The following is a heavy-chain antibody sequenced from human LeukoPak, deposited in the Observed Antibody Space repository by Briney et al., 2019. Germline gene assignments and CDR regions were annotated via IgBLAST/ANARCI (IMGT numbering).Heavy chain of an antibody. CDR3: VKDGHYCTATTCYSSWFDP. V-gene: IGHV3-43*01. D-gene: IGHD2-2*02. CDR2: IGWDGDRT. CDR1: GFTFCEYT. J-gene: IGHJ5*02. Sequence: PGGSLRLSCAASGFTFCEYTMHWVRHPPGKGLEWVSLIGWDGDRTYYADSVKGRFTVSRDNSENSLYLEMNDLTTEDTAFYYCVKDGHYCTATTCYSSWFDPWGQGTLVTVSS.